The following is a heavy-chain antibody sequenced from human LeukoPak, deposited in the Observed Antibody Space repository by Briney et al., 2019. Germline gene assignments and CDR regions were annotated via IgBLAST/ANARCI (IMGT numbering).Heavy chain of an antibody. CDR2: ISSSGSTI. J-gene: IGHJ5*02. D-gene: IGHD3-10*01. Sequence: PGGSLRLSCAASGFTFSSSAMNWVRQAPGKGLEWVSYISSSGSTIYYADSVKGRFTISRDNAKNSLYLQMNSLRAEDTAVYYCARAKPMYYGSGSYDWFDPWGQGTLVTVSS. CDR3: ARAKPMYYGSGSYDWFDP. CDR1: GFTFSSSA. V-gene: IGHV3-48*03.